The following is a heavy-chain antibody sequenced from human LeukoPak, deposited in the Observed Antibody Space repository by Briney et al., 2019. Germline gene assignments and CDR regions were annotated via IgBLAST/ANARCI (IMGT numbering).Heavy chain of an antibody. V-gene: IGHV3-21*01. J-gene: IGHJ6*03. CDR3: ARDGDYVICYYMDV. CDR1: GFTFSSYS. Sequence: GSLRLSCAASGFTFSSYSMNWVRQAPGKGLEWVSSISSSSSYIYYADSVKGRFTISRDNAKSSLYLQMNSLRAEDTAVYYCARDGDYVICYYMDVWGKGTTVTISS. D-gene: IGHD4-17*01. CDR2: ISSSSSYI.